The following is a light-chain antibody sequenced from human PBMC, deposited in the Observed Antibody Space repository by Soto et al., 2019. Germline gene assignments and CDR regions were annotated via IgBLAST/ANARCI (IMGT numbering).Light chain of an antibody. CDR3: GTWDGSLNTYV. CDR2: ETN. J-gene: IGLJ1*01. Sequence: QAVVTQPPSVSAAPGQEVTISCSGSSSNIGNSYVSWYQQLPGTAPKLLIYETNKRPSGIPDRFSGSKSGTSATLGITGLQTGDEADYHCGTWDGSLNTYVFGTGTKVTVL. V-gene: IGLV1-51*02. CDR1: SSNIGNSY.